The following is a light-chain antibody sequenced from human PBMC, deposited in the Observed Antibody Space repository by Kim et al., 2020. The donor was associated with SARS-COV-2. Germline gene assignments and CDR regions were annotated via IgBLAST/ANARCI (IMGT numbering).Light chain of an antibody. J-gene: IGLJ1*01. CDR1: SSDVGGANY. CDR3: CSTAGSHLYV. CDR2: EVS. V-gene: IGLV2-8*01. Sequence: QSALTQPPSASGSPGQSVTISCTGTSSDVGGANYVSWYQQHPGKAPKLMIYEVSKRPSGVPDRFSGSKSGNTASLTVSGLRAEDEADYYCCSTAGSHLYVLGPGPKVSVL.